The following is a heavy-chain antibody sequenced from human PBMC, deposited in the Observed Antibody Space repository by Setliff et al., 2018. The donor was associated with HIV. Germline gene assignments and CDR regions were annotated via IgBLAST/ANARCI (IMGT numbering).Heavy chain of an antibody. CDR1: GGTFSSYA. CDR3: ARGPNFWNGYYKPDRLTLDF. J-gene: IGHJ4*02. V-gene: IGHV1-69*04. D-gene: IGHD3-3*01. CDR2: ITPTDDIT. Sequence: GASVKVSCKASGGTFSSYAISWVRQAPGQGLEWMGRITPTDDITTYAQNFQGRVTMTRDTSTSTVYMELSSLRSEDTAVYYCARGPNFWNGYYKPDRLTLDFWGQGTLVTVSS.